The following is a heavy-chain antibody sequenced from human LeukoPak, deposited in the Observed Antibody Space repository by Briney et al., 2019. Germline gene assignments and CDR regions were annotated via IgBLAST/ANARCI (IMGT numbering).Heavy chain of an antibody. V-gene: IGHV3-23*01. D-gene: IGHD1-26*01. CDR1: GFTFSSYA. Sequence: PGGSLRLSCAASGFTFSSYAMSWVRQAPGKGLEWVSAISGSGGSTYYADSVKGRFTISRDNSKNTLYLQMNSLRAEDTAVYYCASLGWGLLSPFEYWGQGTLVTVSS. CDR2: ISGSGGST. J-gene: IGHJ4*02. CDR3: ASLGWGLLSPFEY.